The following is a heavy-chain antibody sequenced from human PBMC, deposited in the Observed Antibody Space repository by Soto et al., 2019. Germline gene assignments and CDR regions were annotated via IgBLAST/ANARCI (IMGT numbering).Heavy chain of an antibody. J-gene: IGHJ4*02. CDR1: GFTFSSYG. CDR2: IWYDGSNK. V-gene: IGHV3-33*01. D-gene: IGHD5-18*01. Sequence: QSGGSLRPSCAASGFTFSSYGMHWVRQAPGKGLEWVAVIWYDGSNKYYADSVKGRVTVSRDNSKNRLFLQMNSLRAEDTAVYYCARDQESDTPMPGYWGPGTLVTVSS. CDR3: ARDQESDTPMPGY.